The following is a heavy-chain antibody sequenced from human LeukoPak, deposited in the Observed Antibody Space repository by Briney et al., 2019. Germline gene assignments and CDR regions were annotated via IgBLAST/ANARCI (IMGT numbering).Heavy chain of an antibody. D-gene: IGHD2-2*02. CDR3: ARRGNCSSTSCYSWEFDY. CDR2: IYPGDSDT. J-gene: IGHJ4*02. CDR1: GYSFTSYW. Sequence: GESLKISCKGSGYSFTSYWIGWVRQMPGKGLEWMGIIYPGDSDTRYSPSFQGQVTISADESISTAYLQWSSLKASDTAMYYCARRGNCSSTSCYSWEFDYWGQGTLVTVSS. V-gene: IGHV5-51*01.